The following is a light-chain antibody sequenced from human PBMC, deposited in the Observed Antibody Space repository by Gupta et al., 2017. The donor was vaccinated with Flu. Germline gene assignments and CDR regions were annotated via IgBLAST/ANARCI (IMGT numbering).Light chain of an antibody. CDR3: KQNIPPFT. CDR2: ESS. V-gene: IGKV2D-29*01. Sequence: DIVMTQTPFSLSVAPGQPASISCKSSQSLLHSNGKTYLYWYLQKPGQPPQLLIYESSNRCPGVPERFSGSGSGTYITLKSSRVEDEDVGNYYCKQNIPPFTFGHGTKVDIK. J-gene: IGKJ3*01. CDR1: QSLLHSNGKTY.